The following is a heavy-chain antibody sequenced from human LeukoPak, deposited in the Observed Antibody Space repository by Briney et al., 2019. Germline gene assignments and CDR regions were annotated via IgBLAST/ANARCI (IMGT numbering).Heavy chain of an antibody. V-gene: IGHV1-46*01. Sequence: ASVKVSCKASGYTFSSYYMHWVRQAPGQGLEWMGIINPSGGSTSYAQKFQGRVTMTRDTSTSTVYMELSSLRSEDTAVYYCARAAIHYDSSGYYYVDAFDIWGQGTMVTVSS. CDR2: INPSGGST. J-gene: IGHJ3*02. D-gene: IGHD3-22*01. CDR3: ARAAIHYDSSGYYYVDAFDI. CDR1: GYTFSSYY.